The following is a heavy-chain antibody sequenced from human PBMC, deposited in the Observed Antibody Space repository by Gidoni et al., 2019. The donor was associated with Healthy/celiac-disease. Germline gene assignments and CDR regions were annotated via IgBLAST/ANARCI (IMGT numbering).Heavy chain of an antibody. Sequence: EVQLVESGGGLVQPGRSLRLSCAASGFTFDDYAMHWVRQAPGKGLGWVSGISWNSGSIGYADSVKGRFTISRDNAKNSLYLQMNSLRAEDTALYYCAKGSGTMVRGVIMRWFDPWGQGTLVTVSS. CDR3: AKGSGTMVRGVIMRWFDP. CDR1: GFTFDDYA. CDR2: ISWNSGSI. V-gene: IGHV3-9*01. J-gene: IGHJ5*02. D-gene: IGHD3-10*01.